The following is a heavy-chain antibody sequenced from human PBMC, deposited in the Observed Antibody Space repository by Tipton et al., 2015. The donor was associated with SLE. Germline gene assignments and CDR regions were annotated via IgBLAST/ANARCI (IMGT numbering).Heavy chain of an antibody. CDR3: ARQVASAPSLGY. CDR1: GDSITNNAYL. CDR2: MSYTGVT. J-gene: IGHJ4*02. V-gene: IGHV4-39*07. Sequence: TLSLTCTVSGDSITNNAYLWGWIRQPPGQGLEWIGAMSYTGVTYYSPSLKSRVTMSVDTSKNQFSLRLSSVTAADTAVYFCARQVASAPSLGYWGQGTRVTVSS. D-gene: IGHD2-21*02.